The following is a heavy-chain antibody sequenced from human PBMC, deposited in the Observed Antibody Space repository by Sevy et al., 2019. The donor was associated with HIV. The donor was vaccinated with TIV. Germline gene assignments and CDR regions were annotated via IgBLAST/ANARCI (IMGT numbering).Heavy chain of an antibody. CDR3: ARDPLLGIAREVARGGY. J-gene: IGHJ4*02. CDR2: ISGSGIT. Sequence: GGSLRLSCSGSGFIFSDYYMSWIRQAPGRGLEWVSYISGSGITYYADSVEGRFTISRENARNSRYLQMNSLRADDTAVYYCARDPLLGIAREVARGGYWGQGTLVTISS. D-gene: IGHD2-2*03. V-gene: IGHV3-11*01. CDR1: GFIFSDYY.